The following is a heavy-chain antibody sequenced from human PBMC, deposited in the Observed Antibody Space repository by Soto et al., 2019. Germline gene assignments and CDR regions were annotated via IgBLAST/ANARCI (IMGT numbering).Heavy chain of an antibody. V-gene: IGHV4-30-4*01. D-gene: IGHD6-6*01. CDR2: IYYSGST. Sequence: SETLSLTCTVSGGSISSGDYYWSWIRQPPGKGLGWIGYIYYSGSTYYNPSLKSRVTISVDTSKNQFSLKLSSVTAADTAVYYCARVGGQLLVDYYYGMDVWGQGTTVTVSS. CDR1: GGSISSGDYY. J-gene: IGHJ6*02. CDR3: ARVGGQLLVDYYYGMDV.